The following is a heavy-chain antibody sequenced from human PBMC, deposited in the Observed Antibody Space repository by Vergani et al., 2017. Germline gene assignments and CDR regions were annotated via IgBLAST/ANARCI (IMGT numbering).Heavy chain of an antibody. CDR1: GFTFSSYA. D-gene: IGHD2-2*02. Sequence: EVQLLESGGGLVQPGGSLRLSCAASGFTFSSYAMSWVRQAPGKGLEWVSAISGSGGSTYYADSVKGRFTISRDNSKNTLYLQMNSLRAEDTAVYYCTTDVYCSSTSGYRPYDAFDIWGQGTMVTVSS. V-gene: IGHV3-23*01. CDR3: TTDVYCSSTSGYRPYDAFDI. J-gene: IGHJ3*02. CDR2: ISGSGGST.